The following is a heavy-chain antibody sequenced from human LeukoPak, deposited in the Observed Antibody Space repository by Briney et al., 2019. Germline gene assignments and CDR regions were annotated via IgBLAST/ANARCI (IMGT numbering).Heavy chain of an antibody. CDR1: GYSFTSYW. V-gene: IGHV5-51*01. D-gene: IGHD3-22*01. CDR3: ARVHYYETSDWGNYFDY. CDR2: IYPGDSDT. J-gene: IGHJ4*02. Sequence: GESLKISCKDSGYSFTSYWIGWVRQMPGKGLEWMGIIYPGDSDTTYSPSFQGQVTISADKSISIAYLQWSSLKASDTAMYYCARVHYYETSDWGNYFDYWGQGTLVTVSS.